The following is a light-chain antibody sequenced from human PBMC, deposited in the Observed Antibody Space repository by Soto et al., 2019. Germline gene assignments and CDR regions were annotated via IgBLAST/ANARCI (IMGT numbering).Light chain of an antibody. J-gene: IGKJ1*01. Sequence: DILMTRSPSSLSASVGDRVTITCQASQDISNYLNWYQQKPGKAPKLLIYDASNLETGVPSRFSGSGSGTDFTFTISSLQPEDIATYYCQQYDNLPWTFGQGTKVDIK. CDR3: QQYDNLPWT. CDR1: QDISNY. CDR2: DAS. V-gene: IGKV1-33*01.